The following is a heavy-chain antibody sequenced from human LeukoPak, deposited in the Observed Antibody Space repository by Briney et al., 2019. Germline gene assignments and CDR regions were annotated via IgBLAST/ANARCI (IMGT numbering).Heavy chain of an antibody. J-gene: IGHJ4*02. CDR1: GFSFNNAW. Sequence: GGSLRLSCAASGFSFNNAWMSWVRQAPAKGLEWVGRIKSETDGGTIDYAAPMRGRFTISRDDSENTLYLQMSSLTTEDTAVYYCARDPDGYNFNGLAGGVDYWGQGTLVTVSS. D-gene: IGHD5-24*01. V-gene: IGHV3-15*01. CDR3: ARDPDGYNFNGLAGGVDY. CDR2: IKSETDGGTI.